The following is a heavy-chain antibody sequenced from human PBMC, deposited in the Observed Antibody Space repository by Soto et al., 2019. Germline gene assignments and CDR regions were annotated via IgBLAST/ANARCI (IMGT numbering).Heavy chain of an antibody. CDR2: IIPIFGTA. V-gene: IGHV1-69*06. CDR1: GGTFSSYA. CDR3: ARSHTHYYYYSSATFGAFDI. D-gene: IGHD3-22*01. J-gene: IGHJ3*02. Sequence: SVKVSCKASGGTFSSYAISWVRQDPGQELEWMGGIIPIFGTANYAQKFQGRVTITADTSPSTAYIELSSLRSEDTAVYYCARSHTHYYYYSSATFGAFDIWGQGTMVTVSS.